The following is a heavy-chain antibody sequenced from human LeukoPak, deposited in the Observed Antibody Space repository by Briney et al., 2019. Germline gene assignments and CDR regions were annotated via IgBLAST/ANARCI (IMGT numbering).Heavy chain of an antibody. V-gene: IGHV4-59*01. CDR3: ARDKGGEGPDY. J-gene: IGHJ4*02. Sequence: ASETLSLTCTVSGGSISSYYWSWIRQPPGKGLEWLGYIYYSGSTNYNPSLKSRVTISVDTSKNQFSLKLSSVTAADTAVYYCARDKGGEGPDYWGQGTLVTVSS. CDR2: IYYSGST. D-gene: IGHD3-16*01. CDR1: GGSISSYY.